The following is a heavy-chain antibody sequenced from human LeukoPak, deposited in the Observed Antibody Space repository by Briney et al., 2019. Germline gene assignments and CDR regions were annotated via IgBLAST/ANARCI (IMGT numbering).Heavy chain of an antibody. CDR1: GFTFSNYA. J-gene: IGHJ4*02. V-gene: IGHV3-30-3*01. CDR3: ARAPVVVLAATPLDY. Sequence: GGSLRLSCAASGFTFSNYAMHWVRQAPGKGLEWVTIISHYGNNKYYADSVKGRFTISRDNSKNTLFLQMNSLRAEDTAVYYCARAPVVVLAATPLDYWGQGTLVTVSS. D-gene: IGHD2-2*02. CDR2: ISHYGNNK.